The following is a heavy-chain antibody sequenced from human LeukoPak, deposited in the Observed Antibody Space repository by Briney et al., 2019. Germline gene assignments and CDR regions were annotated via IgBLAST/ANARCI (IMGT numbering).Heavy chain of an antibody. CDR3: ASTQPSIAADFDP. CDR2: IYYSGSS. D-gene: IGHD6-13*01. CDR1: GGSISSSSYY. V-gene: IGHV4-39*07. Sequence: SETLSLTCTVSGGSISSSSYYWGWIRQPPGKGLEWIGSIYYSGSSYYNPSLKSRVTISVDTSKNQFSLKLSSVTAADTAVYYCASTQPSIAADFDPWGQGTLVTVSS. J-gene: IGHJ5*02.